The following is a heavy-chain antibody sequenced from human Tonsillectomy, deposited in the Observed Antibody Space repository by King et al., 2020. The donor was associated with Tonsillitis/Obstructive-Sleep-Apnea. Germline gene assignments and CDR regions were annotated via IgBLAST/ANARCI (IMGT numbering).Heavy chain of an antibody. CDR2: SNHSSGVT. V-gene: IGHV1-46*01. CDR1: GYTFTEFY. Sequence: HVQLVESGAEVKTPGASVRVSCRASGYTFTEFYIHWVRQASGQGLEWLGISNHSSGVTTYAQKFQGRVTMTSDTSANTVYLELSSLRSEDTAVYYCARDDVVGRYIDSWGQGTLVTVSS. J-gene: IGHJ4*02. CDR3: ARDDVVGRYIDS. D-gene: IGHD1-14*01.